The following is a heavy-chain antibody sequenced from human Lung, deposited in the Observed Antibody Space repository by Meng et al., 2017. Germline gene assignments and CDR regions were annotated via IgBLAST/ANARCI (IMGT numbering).Heavy chain of an antibody. CDR1: GGSISSRNW. Sequence: ESGPGLVKPSGPLSVTCAVFGGSISSRNWWSWVRQSPGKGLEWIGEIYHSGRTNYNPSLESRVTISLDKSQNHFSLKVKSVTAADTAVYYCVRGGQDQAYYDFWSGPFDPWGQGTLVTASS. J-gene: IGHJ5*02. V-gene: IGHV4-4*02. D-gene: IGHD3-3*01. CDR2: IYHSGRT. CDR3: VRGGQDQAYYDFWSGPFDP.